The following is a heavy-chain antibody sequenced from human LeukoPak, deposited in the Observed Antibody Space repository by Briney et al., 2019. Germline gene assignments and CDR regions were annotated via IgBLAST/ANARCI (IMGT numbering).Heavy chain of an antibody. Sequence: SVKVSCKASGFTFTNSAVQWVRQAGGQRLEWIGWIVVGSGNTNYAQKFQERVTITRDMSTSTAYMELSSLRSEDTAVYYCARDSGYAGYFDYWGQGTLVTVSS. J-gene: IGHJ4*02. CDR3: ARDSGYAGYFDY. D-gene: IGHD5-12*01. CDR2: IVVGSGNT. V-gene: IGHV1-58*01. CDR1: GFTFTNSA.